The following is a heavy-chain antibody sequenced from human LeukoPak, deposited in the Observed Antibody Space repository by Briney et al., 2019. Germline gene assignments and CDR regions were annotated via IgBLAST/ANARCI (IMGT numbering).Heavy chain of an antibody. D-gene: IGHD3-16*01. V-gene: IGHV3-33*01. CDR3: ARDYFWEQYYFDY. CDR1: GFIFSGYD. CDR2: IRYDGSNK. Sequence: GRSLRLSCAASGFIFSGYDMHWVRQAPGKGLEWVTFIRYDGSNKDYADSVKGRFTISRDNAKNSLYLQMNSLRAEDTAVYYCARDYFWEQYYFDYWGQGTLVTVSP. J-gene: IGHJ4*02.